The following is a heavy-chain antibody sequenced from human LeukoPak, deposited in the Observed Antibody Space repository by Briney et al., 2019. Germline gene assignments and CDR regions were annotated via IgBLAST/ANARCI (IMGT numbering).Heavy chain of an antibody. Sequence: GGSLRLYCAASGFTFDDYGMSWVRQAPGKGLVWVFGINWNGGSKGYADSVRGRFTIPRDNAKNSLYLQMNSLRAEDTALYYCARVSQSYDYGDYEDYWGQGTLVTVSS. V-gene: IGHV3-20*04. D-gene: IGHD4-17*01. CDR1: GFTFDDYG. CDR2: INWNGGSK. CDR3: ARVSQSYDYGDYEDY. J-gene: IGHJ4*02.